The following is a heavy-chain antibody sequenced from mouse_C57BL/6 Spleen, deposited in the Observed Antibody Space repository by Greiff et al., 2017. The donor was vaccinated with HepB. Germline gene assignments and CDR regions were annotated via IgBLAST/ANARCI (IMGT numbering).Heavy chain of an antibody. Sequence: VKLQQPGAELVRPGSSVKLSCKASGYTFTSYWMHWVKQRPIQGLEWIGNIDPSDSETHYNQKFKDKATLTVDKSSSTAYMQLSSLTSEDSAVYYCARGLLPSYYYAMDYWGQGTSVTVSS. D-gene: IGHD1-1*01. CDR2: IDPSDSET. V-gene: IGHV1-52*01. J-gene: IGHJ4*01. CDR1: GYTFTSYW. CDR3: ARGLLPSYYYAMDY.